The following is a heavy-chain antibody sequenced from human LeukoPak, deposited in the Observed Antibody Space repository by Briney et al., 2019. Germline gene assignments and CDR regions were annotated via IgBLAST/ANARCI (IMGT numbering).Heavy chain of an antibody. CDR2: ISAEGATI. V-gene: IGHV3-48*01. CDR1: GFNFRTYS. D-gene: IGHD1-26*01. CDR3: ARDRVGTKGDY. Sequence: GGSLRLSCEVSGFNFRTYSMDWVRQAPGKGLQWVSCISAEGATIYYAEDVRGRFTISRDDAKNSLYLDMSNLRVDDAAVYYCARDRVGTKGDYWGQGTLVTVS. J-gene: IGHJ4*02.